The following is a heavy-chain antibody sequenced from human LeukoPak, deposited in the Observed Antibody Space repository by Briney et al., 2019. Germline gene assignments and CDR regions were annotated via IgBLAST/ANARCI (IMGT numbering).Heavy chain of an antibody. J-gene: IGHJ1*01. CDR3: ARGRNYYGSGRKYSQH. V-gene: IGHV1-8*01. CDR2: MSPNSGNT. CDR1: GYTFTSYD. D-gene: IGHD3-10*01. Sequence: GASVKVSCKASGYTFTSYDINWVRQATGQGLEWMGWMSPNSGNTGYAQKFQGRVTMTRNTSISTAYMELSSLRSEDTAVYYCARGRNYYGSGRKYSQHWGQGTLVTVSS.